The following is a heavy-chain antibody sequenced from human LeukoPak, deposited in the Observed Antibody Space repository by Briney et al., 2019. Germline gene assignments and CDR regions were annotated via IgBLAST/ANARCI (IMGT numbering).Heavy chain of an antibody. Sequence: SETLSLTCTVSGGSISSGGYYWSWIRQHPGKGLEWIGYIYYSGSTYYNPSLKSRVTISVDTSKNQFSLKLSSVTAADTAVYYCASLIVEWELLSDYWGQGTLVTVSS. D-gene: IGHD1-26*01. V-gene: IGHV4-31*03. J-gene: IGHJ4*02. CDR3: ASLIVEWELLSDY. CDR1: GGSISSGGYY. CDR2: IYYSGST.